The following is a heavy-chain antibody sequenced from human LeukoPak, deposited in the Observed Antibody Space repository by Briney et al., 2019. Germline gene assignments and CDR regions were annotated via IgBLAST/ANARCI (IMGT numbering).Heavy chain of an antibody. CDR2: IYYSGST. V-gene: IGHV4-59*08. CDR1: GGSISSYY. Sequence: SETLSLTCTVSGGSISSYYWSWIRQPPGKGLEWIGYIYYSGSTNYNPSLKSRVTISVDASKNQFSLKLSSVTAADTAVYYCARQTFLRYHYYGMDVWGQGTTVTVSS. J-gene: IGHJ6*02. CDR3: ARQTFLRYHYYGMDV. D-gene: IGHD3-9*01.